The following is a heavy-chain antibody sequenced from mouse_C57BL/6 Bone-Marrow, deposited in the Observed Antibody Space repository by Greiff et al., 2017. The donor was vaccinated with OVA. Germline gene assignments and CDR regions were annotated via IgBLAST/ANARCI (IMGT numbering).Heavy chain of an antibody. Sequence: VQLKESGTVLARPGASVKMSCKTSGYTFTSYWMHWVKQRPGQGLEWIGAIYPGNGDTSYNQKFKGKAKLTAVTSASTAYMELSSLTNEDSAVDDCTRRAYYSNYGFADWGQGTLVTVSA. CDR1: GYTFTSYW. J-gene: IGHJ3*01. V-gene: IGHV1-5*01. CDR2: IYPGNGDT. D-gene: IGHD2-5*01. CDR3: TRRAYYSNYGFAD.